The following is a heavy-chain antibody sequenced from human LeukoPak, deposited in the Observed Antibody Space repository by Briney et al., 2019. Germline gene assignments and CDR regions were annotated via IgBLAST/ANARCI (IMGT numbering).Heavy chain of an antibody. V-gene: IGHV4-30-4*07. Sequence: SETLSLTCAVSGGSISSGGYSWSWIRQPPGKGLEWIGYIYYSGSTYYNPSLKSRLTISIDTSKNQFSLKLSSVTAADTAVYYCARGLSREQQLVQGAFDIWGQGTMVTVSS. J-gene: IGHJ3*02. CDR3: ARGLSREQQLVQGAFDI. D-gene: IGHD6-13*01. CDR2: IYYSGST. CDR1: GGSISSGGYS.